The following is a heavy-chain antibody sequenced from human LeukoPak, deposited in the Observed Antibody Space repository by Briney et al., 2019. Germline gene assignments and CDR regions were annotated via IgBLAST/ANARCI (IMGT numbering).Heavy chain of an antibody. CDR3: ARRMVRGVITFYYFDY. Sequence: SETLSLTCTVSGGSISSSSYYWGWIRQPPGKGLEWIGSIYYSGSTYYNPSLKSRVTISVDTSKNQFSLKLSSVTAADTAVYYCARRMVRGVITFYYFDYWGQGTLVAVSS. V-gene: IGHV4-39*01. D-gene: IGHD3-10*01. CDR1: GGSISSSSYY. CDR2: IYYSGST. J-gene: IGHJ4*02.